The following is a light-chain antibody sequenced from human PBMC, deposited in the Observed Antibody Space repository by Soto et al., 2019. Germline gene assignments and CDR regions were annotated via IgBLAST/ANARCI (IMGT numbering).Light chain of an antibody. V-gene: IGKV1-39*01. J-gene: IGKJ5*01. CDR1: QNIENY. CDR2: VAS. CDR3: QQSFGSPPLT. Sequence: DIQMTQSPSSLSASLGDTVTISCRASQNIENYLHWYQQKAGKAPEVLLYVASVLKDGVSSRISGSGYGTDFTLTITNLQPEDFAMYYHQQSFGSPPLTFGQGTRLDIK.